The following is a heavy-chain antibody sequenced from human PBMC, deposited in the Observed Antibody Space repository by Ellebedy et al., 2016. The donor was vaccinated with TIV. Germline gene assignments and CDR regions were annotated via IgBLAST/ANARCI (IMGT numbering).Heavy chain of an antibody. CDR2: IYQYGSVQ. CDR3: ARRGSYGDYAVQVNSWFDR. J-gene: IGHJ5*02. D-gene: IGHD1-26*01. Sequence: PGGSLRLSCAATGFSSRSYWMSWVRQAQGKGLEWVANIYQYGSVQYPLDSLKGLFTISRDHAINSLFLQMNSMRAGDTAVYYCARRGSYGDYAVQVNSWFDRWGRGTLVTVSS. CDR1: GFSSRSYW. V-gene: IGHV3-7*01.